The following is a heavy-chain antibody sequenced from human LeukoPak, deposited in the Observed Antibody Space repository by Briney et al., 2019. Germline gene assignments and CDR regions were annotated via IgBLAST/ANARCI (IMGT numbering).Heavy chain of an antibody. CDR2: IYTSGST. D-gene: IGHD3-3*01. Sequence: SETLSLTCTVSGGTISSYYWSWIRQPAGKGLEWIGRIYTSGSTNYNPSLKSRVTMSVDTSKNQFSLKLSSVTAADTAVYYCAREAYDFWSGYGSPNWFDPWGQGTLVTVSS. CDR3: AREAYDFWSGYGSPNWFDP. V-gene: IGHV4-4*07. CDR1: GGTISSYY. J-gene: IGHJ5*02.